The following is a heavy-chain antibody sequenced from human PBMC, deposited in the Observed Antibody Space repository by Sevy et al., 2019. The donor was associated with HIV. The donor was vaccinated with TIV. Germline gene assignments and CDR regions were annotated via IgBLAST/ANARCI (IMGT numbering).Heavy chain of an antibody. CDR3: ARHLVEFDY. D-gene: IGHD2-15*01. CDR1: GGSISSSSYY. Sequence: SETLSLTCTVSGGSISSSSYYWGWIRQPPGKGLEWIGSIYYSGSTYYNPSLKSRVTISVDTSKNQFSLKLSSVTAADTAVYCCARHLVEFDYWGQGTLVTVSS. CDR2: IYYSGST. V-gene: IGHV4-39*01. J-gene: IGHJ4*02.